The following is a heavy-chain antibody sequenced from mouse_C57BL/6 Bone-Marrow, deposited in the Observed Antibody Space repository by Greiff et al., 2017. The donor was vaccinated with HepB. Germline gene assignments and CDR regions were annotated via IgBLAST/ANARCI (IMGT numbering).Heavy chain of an antibody. J-gene: IGHJ2*01. CDR1: GYTFTSYW. V-gene: IGHV1-69*01. CDR2: IDPSDSYT. Sequence: QVQLKESGAELVMPGASVKLSCKASGYTFTSYWMHWVKQRPGQGLEWIGEIDPSDSYTNYNQKFKGKSTLTVDKSSSTAYMQLSSLTSEDSAVYYCARTPNWYVYYFDYWGQGTTLTVSS. CDR3: ARTPNWYVYYFDY. D-gene: IGHD1-3*01.